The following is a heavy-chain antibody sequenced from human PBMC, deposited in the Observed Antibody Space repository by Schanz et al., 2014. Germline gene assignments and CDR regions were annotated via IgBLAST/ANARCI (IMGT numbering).Heavy chain of an antibody. CDR2: IDGSGPKT. J-gene: IGHJ4*02. CDR1: GFTFANYA. Sequence: VQLVESGGGLAQPGGSLRLSCEASGFTFANYAMNWVRQAPGRGLEWVSGIDGSGPKTYYADSVKGRFTVSRDNSKDTVFLQMNALRVEDTAIYYCARDRVISSAFYFDFWGQGILVTVSS. D-gene: IGHD3-22*01. CDR3: ARDRVISSAFYFDF. V-gene: IGHV3-23*04.